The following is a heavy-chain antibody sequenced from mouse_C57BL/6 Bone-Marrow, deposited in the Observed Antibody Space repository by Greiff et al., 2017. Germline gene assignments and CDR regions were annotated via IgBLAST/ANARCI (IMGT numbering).Heavy chain of an antibody. Sequence: EVQLQQSGGDLVKPGGSLKLSCAASGFTFSSYGMSWVRQTPGQRLEWVATIRSGGSYTYYPDNVHGRFTISRDNATNTLYQQKSSLKSDDTAMYYCAREGYYSNSAGLAYWGQGTLVTVSA. D-gene: IGHD2-5*01. CDR2: IRSGGSYT. CDR3: AREGYYSNSAGLAY. J-gene: IGHJ3*01. CDR1: GFTFSSYG. V-gene: IGHV5-6*01.